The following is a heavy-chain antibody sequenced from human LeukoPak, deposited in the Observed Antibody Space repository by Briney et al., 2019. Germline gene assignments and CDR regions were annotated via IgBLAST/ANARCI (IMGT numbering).Heavy chain of an antibody. J-gene: IGHJ6*02. Sequence: TSETLSLTCAVYGGSFSGYYWSWIRQPPGKRLEWIGEINHSGSTNYNPSLKSRVTISVDTSKNQFSLKLSSVTAADTAVYYCARAGRVRYSSGSQYGYGMDVWGQGTTVTVSS. CDR1: GGSFSGYY. D-gene: IGHD6-19*01. V-gene: IGHV4-34*01. CDR2: INHSGST. CDR3: ARAGRVRYSSGSQYGYGMDV.